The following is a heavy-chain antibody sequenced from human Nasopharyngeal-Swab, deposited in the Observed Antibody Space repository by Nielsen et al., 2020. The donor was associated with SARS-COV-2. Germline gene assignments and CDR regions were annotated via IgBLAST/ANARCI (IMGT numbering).Heavy chain of an antibody. J-gene: IGHJ6*03. Sequence: ASVKVSCKASGYPFTGYYMHLVRQDPGQGLEWMVRINPNSGGTNYAQKFQGRVTMTRDTSIGTTYMDLSRLRSDDTAVYYCSRDRLELPPEHYYYYYMDVWGKWTTVTVSS. CDR3: SRDRLELPPEHYYYYYMDV. D-gene: IGHD1-7*01. CDR2: INPNSGGT. CDR1: GYPFTGYY. V-gene: IGHV1-2*06.